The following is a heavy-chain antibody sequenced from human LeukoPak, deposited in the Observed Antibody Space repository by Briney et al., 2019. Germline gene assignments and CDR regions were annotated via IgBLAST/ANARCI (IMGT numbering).Heavy chain of an antibody. V-gene: IGHV3-7*01. D-gene: IGHD1-26*01. Sequence: PGGSLRLSCAASGFTFTTYWMSWVRQAPGKGLEWVANIKQDGSEKYYVDSVKGRFTISRDNAKNSQYLQMNSLRAEDTAVYYCAIDSWELRGYWGQGTLVTVSS. CDR2: IKQDGSEK. J-gene: IGHJ4*02. CDR3: AIDSWELRGY. CDR1: GFTFTTYW.